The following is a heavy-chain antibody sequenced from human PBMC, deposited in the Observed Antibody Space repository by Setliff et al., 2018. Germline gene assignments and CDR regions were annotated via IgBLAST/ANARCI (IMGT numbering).Heavy chain of an antibody. Sequence: LSLPCTVSGGSIDSGDYYWNWIRQPPGKGLEWIGYIYFSGSTYYNPSLKSRVTLSLDTSKNQFSLKLNSVTAADTALYFCAREVAGTYHYFDPWGQGTLVTVSS. J-gene: IGHJ5*02. CDR1: GGSIDSGDYY. CDR2: IYFSGST. D-gene: IGHD6-19*01. V-gene: IGHV4-30-4*08. CDR3: AREVAGTYHYFDP.